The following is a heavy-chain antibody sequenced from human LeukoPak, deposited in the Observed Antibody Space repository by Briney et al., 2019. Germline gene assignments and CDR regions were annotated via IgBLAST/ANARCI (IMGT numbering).Heavy chain of an antibody. CDR3: ARAFDRGYSGY. V-gene: IGHV1-18*01. CDR2: ISAYNGNT. Sequence: ASVKVSCKASGYTFTSYGVSWVRQAPGQGLEWMGWISAYNGNTNYARKLQGRVTMTTDTSTSTAYMELRSLRSDDTAVYYCARAFDRGYSGYWGQGTLVTVSS. CDR1: GYTFTSYG. D-gene: IGHD5-12*01. J-gene: IGHJ4*02.